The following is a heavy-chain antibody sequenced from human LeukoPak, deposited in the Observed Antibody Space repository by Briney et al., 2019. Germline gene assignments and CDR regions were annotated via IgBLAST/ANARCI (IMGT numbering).Heavy chain of an antibody. J-gene: IGHJ4*02. CDR1: GFSVSSVY. V-gene: IGHV3-53*01. Sequence: PGGSLKLSCVASGFSVSSVYMTWVRQAPGKGLEWVSVLYSGGSTYYADSVKGRYTISRDNSKNTLYLQMNNLRVEDTAVYYCARYHTALNYWGQGTLVTASS. CDR2: LYSGGST. CDR3: ARYHTALNY. D-gene: IGHD2-2*01.